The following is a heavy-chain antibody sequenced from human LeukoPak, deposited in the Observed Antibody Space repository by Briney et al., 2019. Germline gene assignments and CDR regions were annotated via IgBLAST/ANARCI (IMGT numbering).Heavy chain of an antibody. CDR3: AREFGYDSSGYYFDY. CDR1: GFTFSSYS. D-gene: IGHD3-22*01. V-gene: IGHV3-21*01. CDR2: ISSSSSYI. J-gene: IGHJ4*02. Sequence: GGSLRLSCAASGFTFSSYSMNWVRQAPGKGLEWVSSISSSSSYIYYVDSVKGRFTISRDNAKNSLYLQMNSLRAEDTAVYYCAREFGYDSSGYYFDYWGQGTLVTVSS.